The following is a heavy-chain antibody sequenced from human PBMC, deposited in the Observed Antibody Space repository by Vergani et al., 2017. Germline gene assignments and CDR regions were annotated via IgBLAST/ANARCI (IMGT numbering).Heavy chain of an antibody. D-gene: IGHD6-13*01. CDR1: GFTFSNSA. CDR2: ISGPGLST. V-gene: IGHV3-23*01. CDR3: ADSSSWYGWLPTSSRGMDV. J-gene: IGHJ6*02. Sequence: EVHLLESGGGLVQSGGSLRLSCAASGFTFSNSAVSWVRQAPGRGLAWVSSISGPGLSTYYADSVKGRFSISRDNSKNTLYLQMNSLRAEDTAVYYCADSSSWYGWLPTSSRGMDVWGQGTTVTVSS.